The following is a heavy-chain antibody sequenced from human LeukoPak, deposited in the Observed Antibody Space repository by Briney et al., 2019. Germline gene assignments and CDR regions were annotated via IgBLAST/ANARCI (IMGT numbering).Heavy chain of an antibody. CDR2: VYNSGST. CDR3: AIDSGGRHSGFEI. CDR1: GVSISSSGYY. J-gene: IGHJ3*02. Sequence: PSETLSLTCTVSGVSISSSGYYWSWIRQPPGKGLEWIGYVYNSGSTSYNPSLKSRVTISVDTSKNQYSLKMSSVTAADTAVYYCAIDSGGRHSGFEIWGQGTMVTASS. D-gene: IGHD1-26*01. V-gene: IGHV4-61*08.